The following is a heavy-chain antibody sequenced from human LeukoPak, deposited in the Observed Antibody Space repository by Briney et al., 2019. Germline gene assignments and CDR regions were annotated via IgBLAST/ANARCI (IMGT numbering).Heavy chain of an antibody. D-gene: IGHD1-1*01. CDR3: AREGQLGLDN. Sequence: GASVKVSCKASGHTFTVHYIHWVRQGPGQGLEWLGWITLNSGDTHYAQKSQGRLTMTSGTSISTGYMELSRLQFDDTAVYYCAREGQLGLDNWGQGTLVTVSS. CDR1: GHTFTVHY. J-gene: IGHJ1*01. V-gene: IGHV1-2*02. CDR2: ITLNSGDT.